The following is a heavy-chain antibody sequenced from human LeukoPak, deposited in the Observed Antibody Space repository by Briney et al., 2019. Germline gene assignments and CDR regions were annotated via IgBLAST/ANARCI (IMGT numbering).Heavy chain of an antibody. V-gene: IGHV1-24*01. J-gene: IGHJ6*03. CDR1: GYTLTELS. Sequence: ASVKVSCKVSGYTLTELSMHWVRQAPGKGLEWMGGFDPEDGETIYAQKFQGRVTMTEDTPTDTAYMELSSLRSEDTAVYYCATGGDMVRGVITRSYYYYYYMDVWGKGTTVTVSS. CDR3: ATGGDMVRGVITRSYYYYYYMDV. D-gene: IGHD3-10*01. CDR2: FDPEDGET.